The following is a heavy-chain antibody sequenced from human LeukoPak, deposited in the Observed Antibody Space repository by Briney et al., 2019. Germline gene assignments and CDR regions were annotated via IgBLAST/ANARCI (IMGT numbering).Heavy chain of an antibody. J-gene: IGHJ4*02. CDR1: GFTFSSYG. CDR3: ARGGDFWSGYHDY. CDR2: IKTDGTSP. D-gene: IGHD3-3*01. Sequence: GGSLRLSCAASGFTFSSYGMHWVRQAPGKGLVWVSRIKTDGTSPSYVDSVKGRFTISRDNAKNTLYLQMNSLRAEDTAVYYCARGGDFWSGYHDYWGQGTLVTVSS. V-gene: IGHV3-74*01.